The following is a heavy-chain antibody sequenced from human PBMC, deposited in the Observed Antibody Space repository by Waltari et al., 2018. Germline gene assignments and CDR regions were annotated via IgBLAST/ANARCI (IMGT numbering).Heavy chain of an antibody. CDR2: ISSSGGHK. CDR1: EFPFRSYS. CDR3: ATSEYQLVLVDEY. V-gene: IGHV3-21*01. Sequence: EVQLVESGGGLVKPGGALRLSCVASEFPFRSYSMNWVRQAPGKGREWVSSISSSGGHKFYAASMEGRFTISRDNAKNSLYLQMNSLRAEDTAVYYCATSEYQLVLVDEYWGQGTLVTVSS. J-gene: IGHJ4*02. D-gene: IGHD2-2*01.